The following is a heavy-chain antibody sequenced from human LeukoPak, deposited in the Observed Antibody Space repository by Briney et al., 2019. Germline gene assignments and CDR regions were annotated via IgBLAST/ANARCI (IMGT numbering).Heavy chain of an antibody. CDR2: TYYRSKWYN. CDR3: ARDRSGSYRD. V-gene: IGHV6-1*01. Sequence: SQTLSLTCALSGDSLSSNIAAWGWVRQSPARGLEWLGRTYYRSKWYNDYSVSVKTRITNTPDTSKNQFCLQVNSVAPEDTAVDYCARDRSGSYRDWGQGTLVTVSS. J-gene: IGHJ4*02. D-gene: IGHD1-26*01. CDR1: GDSLSSNIAA.